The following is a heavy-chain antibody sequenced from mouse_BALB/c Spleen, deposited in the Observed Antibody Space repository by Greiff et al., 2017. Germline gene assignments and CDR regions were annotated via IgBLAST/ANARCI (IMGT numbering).Heavy chain of an antibody. CDR1: GYSITSGYY. V-gene: IGHV3-6*02. CDR3: ARGPNWDYAMDY. CDR2: ISYDGSN. D-gene: IGHD4-1*01. Sequence: DVKLVESGPGLVKPSQSLSLTCSVTGYSITSGYYWNWIRQFPGNKLEWMGYISYDGSNNYNPSLKNRISITRDTSKNQFFLKLNSVTTEDTATYYCARGPNWDYAMDYWGQGTSVTVSS. J-gene: IGHJ4*01.